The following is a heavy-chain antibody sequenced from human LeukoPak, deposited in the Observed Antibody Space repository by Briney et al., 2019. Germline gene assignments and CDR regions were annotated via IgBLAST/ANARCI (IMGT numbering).Heavy chain of an antibody. CDR1: GDSISSYY. J-gene: IGHJ4*02. CDR2: INYSGST. Sequence: SETLSLTCTVSGDSISSYYWSWIRQPPGKGLEWMGYINYSGSTNYNPSLKSRVTISVDTSKNQFSLRLTSVTAADTAVYYCAREGRQDYVYFDCWGQGALVTVSS. D-gene: IGHD4-17*01. CDR3: AREGRQDYVYFDC. V-gene: IGHV4-59*01.